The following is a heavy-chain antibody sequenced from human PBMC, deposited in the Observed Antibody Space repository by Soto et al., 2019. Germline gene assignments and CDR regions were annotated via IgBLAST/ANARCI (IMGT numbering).Heavy chain of an antibody. Sequence: QVQLVQSGAEEKKPGASVKVSCKASGYTFTNYAMHWVRQAPGQRLAWMGWINAGNGNTKYSQKFQGRVTITRDTSASTAYMELSSLSSEDTAVYPCASSATTADYYCGMDVWGQGTMVTVSS. D-gene: IGHD1-26*01. J-gene: IGHJ6*02. CDR3: ASSATTADYYCGMDV. V-gene: IGHV1-3*05. CDR1: GYTFTNYA. CDR2: INAGNGNT.